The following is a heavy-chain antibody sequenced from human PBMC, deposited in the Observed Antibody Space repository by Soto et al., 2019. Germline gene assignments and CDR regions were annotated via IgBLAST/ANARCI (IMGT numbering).Heavy chain of an antibody. CDR2: INHSGST. V-gene: IGHV4-34*01. CDR3: ARQANSGSYDH. D-gene: IGHD1-26*01. CDR1: GGSFSGIY. Sequence: PSETLSLTCAVYGGSFSGIYLSWIRQPPGKGLEWIGEINHSGSTNYNPSLKSRVTRSVDTSKNQFSLKVSSVTAADTAVYYCARQANSGSYDHWGQGTLVTVSS. J-gene: IGHJ5*02.